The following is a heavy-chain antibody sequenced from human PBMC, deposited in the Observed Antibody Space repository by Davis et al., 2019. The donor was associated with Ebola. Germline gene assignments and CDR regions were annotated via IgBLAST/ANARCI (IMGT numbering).Heavy chain of an antibody. CDR2: ISASGAST. V-gene: IGHV3-23*01. D-gene: IGHD6-6*01. Sequence: GESLKISCSASGFTFRTYAMNWVRQAPGKGLEWVSSISASGASTYYADSVKGRFTISRDNSKNTLYLQMNSLRAEDTAVYYCAKESEQLVYYYYGMDVWGQGTTVTVSS. J-gene: IGHJ6*02. CDR3: AKESEQLVYYYYGMDV. CDR1: GFTFRTYA.